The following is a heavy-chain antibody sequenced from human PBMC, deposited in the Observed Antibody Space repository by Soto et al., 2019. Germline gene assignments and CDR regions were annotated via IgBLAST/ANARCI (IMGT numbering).Heavy chain of an antibody. D-gene: IGHD1-26*01. V-gene: IGHV3-7*05. Sequence: PGGSLRLSYGASGFVFINDLVSSVRQAPGKGLEWVAIINLDGSEKYYMDSVKGRFTIFRDNAKNSLSLQMNSLRADDTAVYYCTKEWEDAGTSKDYWGQGTLVTVSS. CDR2: INLDGSEK. CDR1: GFVFINDL. J-gene: IGHJ4*02. CDR3: TKEWEDAGTSKDY.